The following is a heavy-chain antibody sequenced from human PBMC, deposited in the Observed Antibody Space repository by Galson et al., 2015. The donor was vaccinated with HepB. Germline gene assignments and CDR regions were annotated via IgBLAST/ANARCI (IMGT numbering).Heavy chain of an antibody. D-gene: IGHD6-13*01. V-gene: IGHV5-51*01. CDR2: IYPGDPDT. CDR1: GYSFTSYW. J-gene: IGHJ6*02. CDR3: ATMTIAAAGPAYYSGMDV. Sequence: QSGAEVKKPGESLKISCKGSGYSFTSYWIGWVRQMPGKGLEWMGIIYPGDPDTRYSPSFQGQVTISADKSISTAYLQWSSLKASDTAMYYCATMTIAAAGPAYYSGMDVWGQGTTVTVSS.